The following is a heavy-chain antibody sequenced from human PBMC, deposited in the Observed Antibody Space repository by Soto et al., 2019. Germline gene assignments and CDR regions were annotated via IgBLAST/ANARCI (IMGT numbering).Heavy chain of an antibody. CDR1: GFTFSGSA. J-gene: IGHJ4*02. D-gene: IGHD6-13*01. V-gene: IGHV3-73*02. CDR2: IRSKANNYAT. CDR3: TSSAPAGTLYY. Sequence: EVQLVESGGDLVQPGGSLKLSCAASGFTFSGSAMHWVRQASGKGLEWVGRIRSKANNYATAYAASVKGRFTISRDDSKNTAYLQMNSLKTEDTAVYYCTSSAPAGTLYYWGQGTLVTVSS.